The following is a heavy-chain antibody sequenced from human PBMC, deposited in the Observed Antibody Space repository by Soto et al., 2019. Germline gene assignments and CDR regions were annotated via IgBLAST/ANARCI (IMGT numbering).Heavy chain of an antibody. D-gene: IGHD3-22*01. CDR2: INPSGGST. CDR3: AXSSYSSGYYYVIDY. CDR1: GYTLIMYY. J-gene: IGHJ4*02. Sequence: ASVKVSCKASGYTLIMYYIHWMRQAPGQGLEWMGLINPSGGSTTYAQKFQGRVTMTRDTSTSTVYMDLSSLRSEDTAVYYCAXSSYSSGYYYVIDYWGQGTQVTVSS. V-gene: IGHV1-46*01.